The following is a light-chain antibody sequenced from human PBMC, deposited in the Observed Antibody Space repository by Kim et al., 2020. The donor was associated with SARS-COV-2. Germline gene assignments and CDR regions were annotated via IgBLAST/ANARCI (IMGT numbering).Light chain of an antibody. Sequence: GQSVTISCTGDINDIGTYDFVSWYQQHPGRAPKLIIYDVTKRPSGVPDRFSGSKSANTASLTVSGLQAEDEANYYCSSYVGFNNGVFGGGTQLTVL. CDR1: INDIGTYDF. J-gene: IGLJ3*02. CDR3: SSYVGFNNGV. CDR2: DVT. V-gene: IGLV2-8*01.